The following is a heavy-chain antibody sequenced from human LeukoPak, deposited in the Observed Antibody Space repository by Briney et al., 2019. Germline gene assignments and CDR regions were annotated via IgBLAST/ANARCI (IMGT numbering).Heavy chain of an antibody. V-gene: IGHV5-51*01. Sequence: GAPLHISCKGSGSTFTSYWIGWVRQLPGKGLEWMGIIYPGDSDTRYSPSFQGQGTISADKSISTAYLQWSNPKASDTARYYYASARGNRMDAFDIWGQGTMVTVS. CDR1: GSTFTSYW. J-gene: IGHJ3*02. D-gene: IGHD1-14*01. CDR2: IYPGDSDT. CDR3: ASARGNRMDAFDI.